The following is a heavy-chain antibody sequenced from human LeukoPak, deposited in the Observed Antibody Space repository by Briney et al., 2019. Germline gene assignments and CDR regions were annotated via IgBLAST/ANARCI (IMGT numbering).Heavy chain of an antibody. Sequence: SESLSLTCTLAAGSVTSGSFYWDWIRQPGGKGLECIGTIYYSGITYYSSSLKGRVTISVDTSKHQFSLKLNSVTAADTAVYFFAKSGPAARRPDAFDIWRQGTMLSVPS. CDR2: IYYSGIT. D-gene: IGHD6-25*01. V-gene: IGHV4-39*07. CDR1: AGSVTSGSFY. J-gene: IGHJ3*02. CDR3: AKSGPAARRPDAFDI.